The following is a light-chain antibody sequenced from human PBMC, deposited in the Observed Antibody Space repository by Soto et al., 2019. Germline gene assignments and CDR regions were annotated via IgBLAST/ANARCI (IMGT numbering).Light chain of an antibody. Sequence: DIVMTQSPLSLRVTPGEPASISCRSSESLLQTNGNNYLDWYLQKPGQSPQLLIYFGSTRASGVPDRFSGSGSDTDFTLTISRVEAEDVGVYYCMQALQTRWTFGQGTKVEIK. J-gene: IGKJ1*01. CDR2: FGS. CDR1: ESLLQTNGNNY. V-gene: IGKV2-28*01. CDR3: MQALQTRWT.